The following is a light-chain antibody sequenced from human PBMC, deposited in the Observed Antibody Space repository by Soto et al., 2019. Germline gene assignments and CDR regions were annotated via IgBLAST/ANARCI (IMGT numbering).Light chain of an antibody. V-gene: IGKV3-15*01. J-gene: IGKJ5*01. CDR2: GAS. CDR1: QGVSSS. CDR3: QQYINWPPALT. Sequence: EIVLTQSPATLSVSLGERATLSCRASQGVSSSLAWYQHKPSQAPRLLIYGASTRASGVPARFSGSGSGTEFTLTISSLQSEDFALYYCQQYINWPPALTFGQGTRLEMK.